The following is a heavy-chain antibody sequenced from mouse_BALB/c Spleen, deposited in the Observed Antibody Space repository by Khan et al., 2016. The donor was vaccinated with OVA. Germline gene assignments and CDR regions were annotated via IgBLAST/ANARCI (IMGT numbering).Heavy chain of an antibody. CDR2: IWSGGST. CDR1: GFSLTTYG. V-gene: IGHV2-2*02. CDR3: AGNYDYDEGLAY. J-gene: IGHJ3*01. Sequence: QVQLKESGPGLVQPSQSLSITCTVSGFSLTTYGVHWVRQSPGKGLEWLGVIWSGGSTDNNAAFISRLSISKDNSKSQVFFKMNSLQANDTARYYCAGNYDYDEGLAYWGQGTLVTVSA. D-gene: IGHD2-4*01.